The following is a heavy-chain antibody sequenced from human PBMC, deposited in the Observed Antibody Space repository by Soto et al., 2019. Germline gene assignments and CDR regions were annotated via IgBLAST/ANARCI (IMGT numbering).Heavy chain of an antibody. J-gene: IGHJ5*02. CDR1: GGSISSSSYY. Sequence: QLQLQESGPGLVKPSETLSLTCTVSGGSISSSSYYWGWIRQPPGKGLEWIGSIYYSGSNYYNPSLKSRVTISVDTSKTHFSLKLSSVTAADTAVYYCARQPGRYVVVVAATQFPEFDPWGEGTLVTVSS. CDR2: IYYSGSN. V-gene: IGHV4-39*01. D-gene: IGHD2-15*01. CDR3: ARQPGRYVVVVAATQFPEFDP.